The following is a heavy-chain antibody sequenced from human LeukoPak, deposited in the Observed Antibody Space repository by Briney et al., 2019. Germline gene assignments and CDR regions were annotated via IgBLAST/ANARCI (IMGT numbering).Heavy chain of an antibody. CDR1: GGSFSGYY. CDR3: ARATRYDYVWGSYRFPYNWFDP. CDR2: INHSGST. J-gene: IGHJ5*02. Sequence: PSETLSLTCAVYGGSFSGYYWSWIRQPPGKGLEWIGKINHSGSTNYNPSLKSRVTISVDTSKNQFSLKLSSVTAADTAVYYCARATRYDYVWGSYRFPYNWFDPWGQGTLVTVSS. D-gene: IGHD3-16*02. V-gene: IGHV4-34*01.